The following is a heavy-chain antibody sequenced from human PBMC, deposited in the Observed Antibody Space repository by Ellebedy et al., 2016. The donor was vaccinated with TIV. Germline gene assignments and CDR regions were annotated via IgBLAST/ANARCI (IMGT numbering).Heavy chain of an antibody. Sequence: ASVKVSXKASGYTFTSYAMHWVRQAPGQRLEWMGWINAGNGNTKYSQKFQGRVTITRDTSASTAYMELSSLRSEDTAVYYCAREGGANWFNPWGQGTLVTVSS. CDR1: GYTFTSYA. V-gene: IGHV1-3*01. CDR3: AREGGANWFNP. CDR2: INAGNGNT. J-gene: IGHJ5*02. D-gene: IGHD3-16*01.